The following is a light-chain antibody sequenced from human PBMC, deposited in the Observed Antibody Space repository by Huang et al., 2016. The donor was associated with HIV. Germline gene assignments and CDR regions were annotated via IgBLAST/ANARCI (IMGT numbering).Light chain of an antibody. V-gene: IGKV3-11*01. CDR3: QQRSNWPPGFT. CDR1: QSVSNY. CDR2: DAS. J-gene: IGKJ3*01. Sequence: EIVLTQSPATLSLSPGERATLSCRASQSVSNYLAWYQQKPGQAPRLLIYDASNRATGIPARCSGSGSGTDFTLTISNLEPEDFAVYYCQQRSNWPPGFTFGPGTKVDIK.